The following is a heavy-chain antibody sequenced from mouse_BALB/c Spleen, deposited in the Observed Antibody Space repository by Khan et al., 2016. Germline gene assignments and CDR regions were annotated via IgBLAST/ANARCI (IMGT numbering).Heavy chain of an antibody. Sequence: QVQLQQSGAELMKPGASVKISCKATGYTFSSYWIEWIKQRPGHGLEWIGEILPGSGSDTYNEKFKGKATFTADTSSTTVYMQLSSLTSEDSAVYYCAGWLLGAMDYWGQGTSVTVSS. V-gene: IGHV1-9*01. CDR1: GYTFSSYW. CDR2: ILPGSGSD. CDR3: AGWLLGAMDY. D-gene: IGHD2-3*01. J-gene: IGHJ4*01.